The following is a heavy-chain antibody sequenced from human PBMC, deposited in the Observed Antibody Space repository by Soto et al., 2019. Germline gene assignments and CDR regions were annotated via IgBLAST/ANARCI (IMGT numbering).Heavy chain of an antibody. CDR2: IKSKSAGGAI. CDR3: SAGGYESLGF. J-gene: IGHJ1*01. Sequence: EVHFEDSGGGLVEPGGSLRLSCEVSGITFSDVWMNWLRQAPGKGLEWVGRIKSKSAGGAIEYAARVKGRFIISRDDSQGALFLQMSSLESGDTGGYYCSAGGYESLGFWGQGTLVTVSS. D-gene: IGHD3-16*01. CDR1: GITFSDVW. V-gene: IGHV3-15*07.